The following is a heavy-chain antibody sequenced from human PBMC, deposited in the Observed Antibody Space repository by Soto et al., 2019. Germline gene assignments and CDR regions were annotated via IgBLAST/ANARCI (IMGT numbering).Heavy chain of an antibody. J-gene: IGHJ4*02. CDR2: ISGSGSST. Sequence: GGSLRLSCAASGFTFSSYAMSWVRQAPGKGLEWVSAISGSGSSTYYADSVKGRFTISRDNSKNTLYLQMNSLRAEDTAVYYCAKDPRAYCGGDCQGALLDNWGQGTLVTVSS. CDR3: AKDPRAYCGGDCQGALLDN. V-gene: IGHV3-23*01. CDR1: GFTFSSYA. D-gene: IGHD2-21*02.